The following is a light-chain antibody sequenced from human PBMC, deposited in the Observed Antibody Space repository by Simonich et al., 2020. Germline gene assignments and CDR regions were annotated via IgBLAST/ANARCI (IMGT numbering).Light chain of an antibody. CDR3: QQYNSYLYT. J-gene: IGKJ2*01. V-gene: IGKV1-8*01. Sequence: AIRMTQSPSSLSASTGDRVTITCRASQGISSYLALDQQKPGKAPKLLIYAASTLPSGVPSRFSGSGSGTDFTLTISCLQSEDFATYYCQQYNSYLYTFGQGTKLEIK. CDR1: QGISSY. CDR2: AAS.